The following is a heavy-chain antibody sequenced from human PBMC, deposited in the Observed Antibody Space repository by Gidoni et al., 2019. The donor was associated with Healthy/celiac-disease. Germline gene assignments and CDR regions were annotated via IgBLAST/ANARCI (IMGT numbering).Heavy chain of an antibody. CDR1: GGSISSGSYY. D-gene: IGHD4-17*01. CDR3: ARGWDYGDYYWYFDL. J-gene: IGHJ2*01. Sequence: QVQLQESGPGLVKPSQTLSLTCTVSGGSISSGSYYWSWIRQPAGKGLAWIGRIYTSGSTNYNPSLKSRVTISVDTSKNQFSLKLSSVTAADTAVYYCARGWDYGDYYWYFDLWGRGTLVTVSS. V-gene: IGHV4-61*02. CDR2: IYTSGST.